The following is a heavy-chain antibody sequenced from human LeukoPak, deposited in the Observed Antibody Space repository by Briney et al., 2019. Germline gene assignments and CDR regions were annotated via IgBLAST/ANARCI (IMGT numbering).Heavy chain of an antibody. CDR2: IYSGGST. CDR3: ARDGVYEAGMDY. J-gene: IGHJ4*02. Sequence: GGSLRLSCAASGFTVSSNYMSWVRQAPGKGLEWVSVIYSGGSTYYADSVKGRFTISRDNSKNTLYLQMNSLRAEDTAVYYCARDGVYEAGMDYWGQGTLVTVSS. CDR1: GFTVSSNY. V-gene: IGHV3-66*01. D-gene: IGHD5/OR15-5a*01.